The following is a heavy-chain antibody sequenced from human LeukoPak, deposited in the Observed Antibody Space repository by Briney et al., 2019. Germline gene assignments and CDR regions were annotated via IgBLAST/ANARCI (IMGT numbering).Heavy chain of an antibody. Sequence: PGGSLRLSCAASGFTFSSYAMSWVRQAPGKGLEWVSAISGSGGSTYYADSVKGRFTISRDSSKNTLYLQMNSLRAEDTAVYYCAKSPLRFLEWLFFDYWGQGTLVTVSS. D-gene: IGHD3-3*01. CDR1: GFTFSSYA. V-gene: IGHV3-23*01. J-gene: IGHJ4*02. CDR2: ISGSGGST. CDR3: AKSPLRFLEWLFFDY.